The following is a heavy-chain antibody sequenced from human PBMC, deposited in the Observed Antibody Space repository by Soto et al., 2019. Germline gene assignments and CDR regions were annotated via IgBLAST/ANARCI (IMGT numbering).Heavy chain of an antibody. D-gene: IGHD6-19*01. V-gene: IGHV3-33*01. Sequence: QVQLVESGGGVVQPGRSLRLYCAASRFTFSSYGMHWVRQAPGKGLEWVAVIWYDGSNKYYADSVKGRFTISRDNSKNTLYLQMNSLRVEDTAVYYCARDRYSSGWYDLDYWGQGTLVTVSS. CDR3: ARDRYSSGWYDLDY. CDR1: RFTFSSYG. J-gene: IGHJ4*02. CDR2: IWYDGSNK.